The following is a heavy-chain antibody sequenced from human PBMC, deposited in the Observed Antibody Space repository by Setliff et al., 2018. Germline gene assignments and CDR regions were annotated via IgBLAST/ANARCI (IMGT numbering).Heavy chain of an antibody. CDR1: GGSFSGYY. CDR2: IYHSGST. D-gene: IGHD3-10*01. J-gene: IGHJ5*02. Sequence: SETLSLTCAVYGGSFSGYYWSWIRQPPGKGLEWIGEIYHSGSTNYNPSLKSRVTISVDTSKNQFSLKLSSVTAADTAVYYCARGKGSWVLLRWFDPWGQGTPVTVSS. V-gene: IGHV4-34*01. CDR3: ARGKGSWVLLRWFDP.